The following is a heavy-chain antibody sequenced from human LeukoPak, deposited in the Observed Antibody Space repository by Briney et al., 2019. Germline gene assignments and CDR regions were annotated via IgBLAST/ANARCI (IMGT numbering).Heavy chain of an antibody. D-gene: IGHD7-27*01. Sequence: GGSLRLSCAASGFTFSTYWMHWVRQAPGKGLVWVARIDSDGGSTGHADSVRGRFTISRDNAKNTLYLQMNSLRAEDTAVYYCVGDWGSKGDDDYWGQGTLVTVSS. CDR1: GFTFSTYW. CDR3: VGDWGSKGDDDY. CDR2: IDSDGGST. V-gene: IGHV3-74*01. J-gene: IGHJ4*02.